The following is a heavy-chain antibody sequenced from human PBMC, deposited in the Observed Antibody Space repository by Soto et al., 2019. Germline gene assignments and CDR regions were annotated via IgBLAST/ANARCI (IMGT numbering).Heavy chain of an antibody. Sequence: GGSLRLSCAASGFTFDDYAMHWVRQAPGKGLEWVSGISWNSGSIGYADSVKGRFTISRDNAKNSLYLQMNSLRAEDTALYYCARIRYFDWHGHIHYFDYWGQGTLVTSPQ. CDR3: ARIRYFDWHGHIHYFDY. CDR2: ISWNSGSI. D-gene: IGHD3-9*01. J-gene: IGHJ4*02. V-gene: IGHV3-9*01. CDR1: GFTFDDYA.